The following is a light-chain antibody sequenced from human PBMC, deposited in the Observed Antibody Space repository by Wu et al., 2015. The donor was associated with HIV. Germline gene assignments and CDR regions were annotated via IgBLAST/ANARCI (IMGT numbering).Light chain of an antibody. CDR2: DAS. V-gene: IGKV3-15*01. J-gene: IGKJ2*01. CDR1: QSVSSK. Sequence: EIVMTQSPATLSVSPGERATLSCRASQSVSSKVAWYQQKPGQGPRLLIYDASTRATGIPARFSGSGSGTEFILTISNMQSEDFAVYYCQQYNNWPRTFGQGTKLQIK. CDR3: QQYNNWPRT.